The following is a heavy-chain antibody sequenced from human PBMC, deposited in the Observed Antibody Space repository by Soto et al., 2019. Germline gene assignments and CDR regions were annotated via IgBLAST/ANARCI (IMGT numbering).Heavy chain of an antibody. CDR1: GFTFPSYP. Sequence: XGCLGVSSAASGFTFPSYPMSWVRQAPGKGPEWVSAVNSGGTTYYADSVRGRFTISRDNSKNTLYLQMNSLRAEDTAIYYCEKEDPTKCFDYWGHGTLVTVSS. J-gene: IGHJ4*01. V-gene: IGHV3-23*01. CDR2: VNSGGTT. CDR3: EKEDPTKCFDY. D-gene: IGHD1-1*01.